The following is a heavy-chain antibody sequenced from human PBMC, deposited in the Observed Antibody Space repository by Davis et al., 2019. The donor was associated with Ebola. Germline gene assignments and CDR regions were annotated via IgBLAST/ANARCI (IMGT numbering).Heavy chain of an antibody. CDR3: AGLPGGGSGRGP. Sequence: PSETLSLTCSVSGASVTSILYHWIWVRQPPGKPLEYIGETSDSDRPRYNPALRTRYSPNHWGRLTMSIDTTENRLVLSLTSVTAEDTAIYFCAGLPGGGSGRGPWGQGTLVTVSS. V-gene: IGHV4-61*01. CDR1: GASVTSILYH. J-gene: IGHJ5*02. CDR2: TSDSDRP. D-gene: IGHD3-10*01.